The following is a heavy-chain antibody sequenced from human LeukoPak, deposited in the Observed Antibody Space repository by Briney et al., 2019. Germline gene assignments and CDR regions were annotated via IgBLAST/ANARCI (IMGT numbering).Heavy chain of an antibody. CDR2: ISSSSSYI. D-gene: IGHD3-16*02. CDR1: GLTFSSYS. Sequence: GGSLRLSCAASGLTFSSYSMNWVRQAPGKGLEWVPSISSSSSYIYYADSVKGRFTISRDNAKNSLYLQMNSLRAEDTAVYYCARCGEVITFGGVIVPHYYMDVWGKGTTVTVSS. V-gene: IGHV3-21*01. CDR3: ARCGEVITFGGVIVPHYYMDV. J-gene: IGHJ6*03.